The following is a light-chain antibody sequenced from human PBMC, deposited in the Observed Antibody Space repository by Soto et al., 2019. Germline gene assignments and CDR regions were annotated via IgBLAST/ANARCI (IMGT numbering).Light chain of an antibody. Sequence: DIELTQSPSSLSACVGDRVTITCRASQSISTFLNWYQHKRGKAPKLLIHGASSLQSGVPFRFTGSGSGTDFSLTISGLQPEDSATYYCQQSYSTLLSFGGGTKADIK. V-gene: IGKV1-39*01. CDR1: QSISTF. J-gene: IGKJ4*01. CDR3: QQSYSTLLS. CDR2: GAS.